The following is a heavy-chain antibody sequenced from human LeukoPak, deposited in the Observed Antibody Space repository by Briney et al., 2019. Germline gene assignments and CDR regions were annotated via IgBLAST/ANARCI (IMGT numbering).Heavy chain of an antibody. CDR2: LSDHGHDK. V-gene: IGHV3-30*18. CDR3: AKDRETAAAVYHFDY. J-gene: IGHJ4*02. CDR1: GFTFNNYG. Sequence: PGGSLRLSCAASGFTFNNYGRVWVGQGQGKGRVGGAVLSDHGHDKYYADSVNARFTLSRHNSKHTLYLQMNSLGAEDTAMYYCAKDRETAAAVYHFDYWGQGTLVAVSS. D-gene: IGHD6-13*01.